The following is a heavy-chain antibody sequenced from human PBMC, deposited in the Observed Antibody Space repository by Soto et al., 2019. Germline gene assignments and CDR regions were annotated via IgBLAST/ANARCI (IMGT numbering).Heavy chain of an antibody. D-gene: IGHD3-10*01. CDR1: GFTFSDYY. CDR2: ISSSGTTI. Sequence: SLRLSCAASGFTFSDYYMSWIRQAPGKGLEWVSYISSSGTTIYYADSVKGRFTISRDNAKNSLYLQVKSLRAEDAAVYYCARVDAYGSGEYYYYGMDVWGQGTTVTVSS. J-gene: IGHJ6*02. CDR3: ARVDAYGSGEYYYYGMDV. V-gene: IGHV3-11*01.